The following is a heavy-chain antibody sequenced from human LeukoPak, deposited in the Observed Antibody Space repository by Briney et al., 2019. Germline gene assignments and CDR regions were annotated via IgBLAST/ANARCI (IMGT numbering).Heavy chain of an antibody. CDR3: ARGGSADNWFDP. CDR2: IIPIFGTA. Sequence: GASVKVSCKASGGTFSSYAISWVRQAPGQGLEWMGGIIPIFGTANYAQKFQGRVTITADESTSTAYMELSSLRSEDTAVYFCARGGSADNWFDPWGQGTLVTVSS. D-gene: IGHD2-15*01. J-gene: IGHJ5*02. CDR1: GGTFSSYA. V-gene: IGHV1-69*13.